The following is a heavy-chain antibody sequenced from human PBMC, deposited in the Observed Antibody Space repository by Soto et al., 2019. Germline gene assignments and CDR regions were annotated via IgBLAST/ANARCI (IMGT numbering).Heavy chain of an antibody. J-gene: IGHJ5*02. Sequence: QVQLVQSGAEVKKPGSSVKVSCKASGGTFSSYAISWVRQAPGQGLEWMGGIIPIFGTANYAQKFQGRVTFTAEESTTTAYMELGSLRFEDTAVYYCARDRPGGGNGWFAPWGQGPLVTVPS. CDR1: GGTFSSYA. D-gene: IGHD2-15*01. V-gene: IGHV1-69*12. CDR3: ARDRPGGGNGWFAP. CDR2: IIPIFGTA.